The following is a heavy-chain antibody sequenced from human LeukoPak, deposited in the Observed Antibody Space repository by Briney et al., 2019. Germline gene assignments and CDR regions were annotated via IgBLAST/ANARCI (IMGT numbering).Heavy chain of an antibody. V-gene: IGHV1-69*05. J-gene: IGHJ4*02. CDR3: ARDASLAQLVRIKDY. CDR1: GGTFSSYA. Sequence: GASVKVSCKASGGTFSSYAISWVRQAPGQGLEWMGGIIPIFGTANYAQKFQGRVTITTDESTSTAYMELSSLRSEDTAVYYCARDASLAQLVRIKDYWGQGTLVTVSS. D-gene: IGHD6-6*01. CDR2: IIPIFGTA.